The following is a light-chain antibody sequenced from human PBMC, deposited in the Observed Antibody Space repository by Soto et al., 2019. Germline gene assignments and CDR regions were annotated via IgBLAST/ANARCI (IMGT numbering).Light chain of an antibody. V-gene: IGLV2-11*01. J-gene: IGLJ1*01. CDR1: SSDVGGYNY. Sequence: QSALTQPRSVSGSPGQSVTISCTGTSSDVGGYNYVSWYQQHPGKAPKLMIYDVSKRPSGVPDRFSGSKSGNTASLTISGLQAEDEADYYCCSYAGSYTFHVLGTGTKLTVL. CDR2: DVS. CDR3: CSYAGSYTFHV.